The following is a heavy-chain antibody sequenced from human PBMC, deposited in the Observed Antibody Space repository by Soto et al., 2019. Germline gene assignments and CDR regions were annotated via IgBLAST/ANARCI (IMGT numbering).Heavy chain of an antibody. CDR1: GGSISSYY. CDR2: IYYSGST. D-gene: IGHD4-4*01. J-gene: IGHJ6*04. Sequence: SETLSLTCTVSGGSISSYYWTWIRQPPGKGLEWIGYIYYSGSTNYNPSLKSRVTISVATSKTQFSLKLSSVTAADTAVYYCARLQGYSRSTDVWGKGTTVTVSS. V-gene: IGHV4-59*08. CDR3: ARLQGYSRSTDV.